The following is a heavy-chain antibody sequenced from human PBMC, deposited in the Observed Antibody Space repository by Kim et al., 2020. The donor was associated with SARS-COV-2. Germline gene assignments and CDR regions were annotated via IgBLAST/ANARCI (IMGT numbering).Heavy chain of an antibody. V-gene: IGHV4-34*01. J-gene: IGHJ6*03. CDR3: ARGSRHYYYYYMDV. Sequence: NPSLKSRVTISVDTSKNQFSLKLSSVTAADTAVYYCARGSRHYYYYYMDVWGKGTTVTVSS. D-gene: IGHD6-13*01.